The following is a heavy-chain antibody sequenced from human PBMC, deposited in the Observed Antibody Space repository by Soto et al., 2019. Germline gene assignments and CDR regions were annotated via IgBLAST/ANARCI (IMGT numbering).Heavy chain of an antibody. D-gene: IGHD2-15*01. V-gene: IGHV4-59*01. Sequence: TLSLTCTVSGGSITSYYWSWIRRPPGKGLEWIGYIHYNGKTNQNPSLKSRVTISLDTSKNQFSLKLSSVTAADTAVYYCARGLVVATTPFDYWGQGTLVTVSS. CDR3: ARGLVVATTPFDY. CDR1: GGSITSYY. J-gene: IGHJ4*02. CDR2: IHYNGKT.